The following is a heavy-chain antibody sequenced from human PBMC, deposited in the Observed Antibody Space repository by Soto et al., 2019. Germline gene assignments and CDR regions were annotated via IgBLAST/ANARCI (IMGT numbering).Heavy chain of an antibody. CDR1: GGSFSCYY. D-gene: IGHD2-15*01. Sequence: PSETLSLTCAVYGGSFSCYYWIWIRQPPGKGLEWIGEINHSGSTNYNPSLKSRVTISVDTSKNQFSLKLSSVTAADTAVYYCARGHPGSSPFDYGGQGTRVTVS. CDR3: ARGHPGSSPFDY. J-gene: IGHJ4*02. CDR2: INHSGST. V-gene: IGHV4-34*01.